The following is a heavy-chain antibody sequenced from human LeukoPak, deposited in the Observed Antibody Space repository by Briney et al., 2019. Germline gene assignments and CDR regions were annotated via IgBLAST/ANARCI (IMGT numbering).Heavy chain of an antibody. J-gene: IGHJ4*02. D-gene: IGHD6-13*01. CDR1: GFTFSSYV. V-gene: IGHV3-23*01. CDR3: AKQRGSSWYRDNFDY. CDR2: ISGGGGST. Sequence: PGGFLRLSCAVSGFTFSSYVMSWVRQAPGKGLEWVSTISGGGGSTYYADSVKGRFTVSRDNSKNTLSLQMNSLRAEDTAVYFCAKQRGSSWYRDNFDYWGQGTLVTVSS.